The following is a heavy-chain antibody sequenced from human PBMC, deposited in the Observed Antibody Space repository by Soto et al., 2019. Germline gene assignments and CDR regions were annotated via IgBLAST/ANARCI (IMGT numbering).Heavy chain of an antibody. D-gene: IGHD3-22*01. CDR2: INPGNGNT. Sequence: ASVKVSCKASGYTFTRYAIHWVRQAPGQRLEWMGWINPGNGNTIYSQKFQGRVTITRDTSASTAYMELSSLRSEDTAIYYCARENDSSGYYSSRDEVPHFDYWGQGTLVTVSS. CDR3: ARENDSSGYYSSRDEVPHFDY. J-gene: IGHJ4*02. CDR1: GYTFTRYA. V-gene: IGHV1-3*01.